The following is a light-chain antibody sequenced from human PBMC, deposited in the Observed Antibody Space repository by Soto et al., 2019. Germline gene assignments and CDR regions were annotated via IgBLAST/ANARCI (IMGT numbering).Light chain of an antibody. CDR2: DDN. CDR1: ASNIGNNS. J-gene: IGLJ1*01. CDR3: GTWDTSLPACV. V-gene: IGLV1-51*01. Sequence: QSALTQPPSVAAAPGQRGTISCSGSASNIGNNSVSWYQQLPGAAPKLLIYDDNNRPSGIPDRFSGSKSGTSATLGITGLQTGDEADYYCGTWDTSLPACVFGPGTKLTVL.